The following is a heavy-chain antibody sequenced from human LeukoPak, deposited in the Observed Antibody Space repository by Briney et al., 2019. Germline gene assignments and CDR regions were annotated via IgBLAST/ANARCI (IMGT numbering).Heavy chain of an antibody. D-gene: IGHD3-10*01. Sequence: SGSTYYNPSLKSRVTISVDTSKNQFSLKLSSVTAADTAVYYCARGEVLWFGDLPGPFDYWGQGTLVTVSS. CDR3: ARGEVLWFGDLPGPFDY. V-gene: IGHV4-39*07. CDR2: SGST. J-gene: IGHJ4*02.